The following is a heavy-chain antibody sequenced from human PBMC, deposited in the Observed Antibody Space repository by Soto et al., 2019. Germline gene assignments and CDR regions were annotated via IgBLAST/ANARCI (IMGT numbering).Heavy chain of an antibody. V-gene: IGHV3-23*01. CDR3: AKEPDY. Sequence: GGSLRLSCAASGFTLNNYAMSWVRQAPGKGLEWVSSISGSGGYTYYADSVKGRFTISRDNSKNTLYLKMNGLTAEDTAVYYCAKEPDYWGQGTLVTVSS. CDR1: GFTLNNYA. CDR2: ISGSGGYT. J-gene: IGHJ4*02.